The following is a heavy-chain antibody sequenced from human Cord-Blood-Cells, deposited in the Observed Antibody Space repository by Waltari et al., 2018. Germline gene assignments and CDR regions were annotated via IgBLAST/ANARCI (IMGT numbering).Heavy chain of an antibody. CDR2: INRDGSST. V-gene: IGHV3-74*01. Sequence: EVQLVESGGGLVQPGGSLRLSCAASGFTFSSYWMHWVRQAPGKGLVWVSRINRDGSSTSYADSVKCRFTISRDNAKNTLYLQMNSLRAEDTAVYYCARDEDHSSSSYWYFDLWGRGTLVTVSS. D-gene: IGHD6-6*01. J-gene: IGHJ2*01. CDR1: GFTFSSYW. CDR3: ARDEDHSSSSYWYFDL.